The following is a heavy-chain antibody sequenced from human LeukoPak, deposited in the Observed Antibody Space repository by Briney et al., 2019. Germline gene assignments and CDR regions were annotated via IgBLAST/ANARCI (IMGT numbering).Heavy chain of an antibody. CDR3: ARRGKNWNLFDY. Sequence: SETLSLTCSVSGGSINSYWWSWIRQPPGKGLEWIGYIYRGETTNYNPSLKSRITISVDTSKSQVSLMLSSVTAADTAVYYCARRGKNWNLFDYWGQGTLVTVSS. D-gene: IGHD1-1*01. V-gene: IGHV4-4*09. CDR1: GGSINSYW. CDR2: IYRGETT. J-gene: IGHJ4*02.